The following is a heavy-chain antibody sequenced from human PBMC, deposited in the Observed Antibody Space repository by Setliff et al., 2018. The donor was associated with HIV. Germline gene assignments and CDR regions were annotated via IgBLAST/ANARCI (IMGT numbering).Heavy chain of an antibody. CDR2: ISSDSSPI. J-gene: IGHJ4*02. CDR1: GFTFSSYS. V-gene: IGHV3-48*01. Sequence: GSLRLSCAASGFTFSSYSMNWVRQAPGKGLEWVAYISSDSSPIYYADSVKGRFTISRDNAENSLYLQMNSLRAEDTAVYYCARDQSPTYYYDTSNYHPWFDYWGQGTLVTVSS. D-gene: IGHD3-22*01. CDR3: ARDQSPTYYYDTSNYHPWFDY.